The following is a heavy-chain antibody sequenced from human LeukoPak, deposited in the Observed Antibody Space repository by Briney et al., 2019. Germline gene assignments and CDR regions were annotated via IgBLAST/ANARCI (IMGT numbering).Heavy chain of an antibody. CDR1: GYNFTSYW. V-gene: IGHV5-51*01. J-gene: IGHJ5*02. D-gene: IGHD2-15*01. Sequence: GESLKISCKGSGYNFTSYWIGWVRQMPGKGLEWMGIIYPGDSDTRYSPSFQGQVTISADKSISTAYLQWSSLKASDTAMYYCARHESVVVATPAIETLGWFDPWGQGTLVTVSS. CDR2: IYPGDSDT. CDR3: ARHESVVVATPAIETLGWFDP.